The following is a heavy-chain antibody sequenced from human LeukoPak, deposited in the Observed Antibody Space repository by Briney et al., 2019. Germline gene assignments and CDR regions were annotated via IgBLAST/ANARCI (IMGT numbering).Heavy chain of an antibody. CDR3: TTGERRFDSSGYYAYYFDY. CDR2: IKTNKSGGTT. CDR1: GFTFSKAW. D-gene: IGHD3-22*01. Sequence: GGSLRLSCAASGFTFSKAWMSWVRQVPGKGLEWVGRIKTNKSGGTTDYAAPVKGRFTISRDESKNTLYLQMNSLKTEDTAVYYCTTGERRFDSSGYYAYYFDYWGQGTLGTVSS. J-gene: IGHJ4*01. V-gene: IGHV3-15*01.